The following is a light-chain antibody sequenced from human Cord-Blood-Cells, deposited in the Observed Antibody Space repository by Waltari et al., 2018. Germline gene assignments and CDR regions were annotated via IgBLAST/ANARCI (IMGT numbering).Light chain of an antibody. CDR3: RSYTSSSSLA. CDR1: SSDVGGYNY. V-gene: IGLV2-14*01. Sequence: QSALTQPASVSGSPGQSITISCTGTSSDVGGYNYVSWYQQHPGKAPKLMIYDVSNRPSGVSNRFSGSKSGNTASLTISGLQAEDAADYYCRSYTSSSSLAFGGGTMLTVI. J-gene: IGLJ2*01. CDR2: DVS.